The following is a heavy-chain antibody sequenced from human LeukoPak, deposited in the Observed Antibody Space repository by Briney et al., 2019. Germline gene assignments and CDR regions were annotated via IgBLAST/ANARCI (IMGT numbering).Heavy chain of an antibody. Sequence: GGSLRLSCAASGFTFSTFAMSWVRRAPGKGLEWVSSISSSGGATYYADSVKGRFSISRDNSANTLYLQINSLRAEDTAAFYCAKNYGSGTYYNYFDSWGQGTLVSVSS. J-gene: IGHJ4*02. D-gene: IGHD3-10*01. V-gene: IGHV3-23*01. CDR3: AKNYGSGTYYNYFDS. CDR1: GFTFSTFA. CDR2: ISSSGGAT.